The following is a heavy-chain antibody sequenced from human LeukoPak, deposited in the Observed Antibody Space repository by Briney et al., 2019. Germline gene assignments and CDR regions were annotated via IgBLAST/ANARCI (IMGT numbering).Heavy chain of an antibody. CDR2: ISSSSSSI. J-gene: IGHJ4*02. V-gene: IGHV3-21*01. D-gene: IGHD6-13*01. CDR1: GFTFSSYI. Sequence: GESLKISCAASGFTFSSYIMNWVRQAPGKGLEWVSSISSSSSSIYYADSVQGRFTISRDNAKDSLYLQMNSLRAEDTAIYYCAREVVVGAAAGALDYWGQGTLVTVSS. CDR3: AREVVVGAAAGALDY.